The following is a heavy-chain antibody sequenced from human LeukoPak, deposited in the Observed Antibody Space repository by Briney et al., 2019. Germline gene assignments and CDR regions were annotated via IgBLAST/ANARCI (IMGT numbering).Heavy chain of an antibody. CDR3: ARVSDTPMVTPGFDS. Sequence: RWASVKVSCKTSGYNFNRYTITWVRQAPGQGLEWMGWVSTSNGATNYAEKFQGRVTMTTEAVTKTAYMELRRLTSGDTAMYFCARVSDTPMVTPGFDSWGQGTLVTVS. CDR1: GYNFNRYT. J-gene: IGHJ4*02. V-gene: IGHV1-18*01. CDR2: VSTSNGAT. D-gene: IGHD5-18*01.